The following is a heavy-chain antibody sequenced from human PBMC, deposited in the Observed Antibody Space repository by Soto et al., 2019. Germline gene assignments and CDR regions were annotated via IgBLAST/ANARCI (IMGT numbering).Heavy chain of an antibody. D-gene: IGHD2-15*01. CDR3: ARVFKSGGSLDY. CDR2: ISSSGSSI. V-gene: IGHV3-11*01. J-gene: IGHJ4*02. Sequence: PGGSLRLSCAVSGLTFSDWYMSWIRQAPGKGLEWVSYISSSGSSIYYADSVKGRFTISRDNAKNSLYLQMISLRADDTAVYYCARVFKSGGSLDYWGQGILVTVSS. CDR1: GLTFSDWY.